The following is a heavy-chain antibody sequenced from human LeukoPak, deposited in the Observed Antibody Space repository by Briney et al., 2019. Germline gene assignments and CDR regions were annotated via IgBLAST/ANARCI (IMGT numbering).Heavy chain of an antibody. CDR1: GGSFSGYY. V-gene: IGHV4-34*01. D-gene: IGHD2-2*02. CDR3: ARGSAIVVVPAATPGRGNWFDP. J-gene: IGHJ5*02. CDR2: INHSGST. Sequence: SETLSLTCAVYGGSFSGYYWSWIRQPPGKGLEWIGEINHSGSTNYNPSLKSRVTISVDTSKNQFSLKLSSVTAADTALYYCARGSAIVVVPAATPGRGNWFDPWGQGTLVTVSS.